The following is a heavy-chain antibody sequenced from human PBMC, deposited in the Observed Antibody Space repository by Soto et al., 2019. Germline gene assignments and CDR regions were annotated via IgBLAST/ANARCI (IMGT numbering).Heavy chain of an antibody. Sequence: QITLKESGPPLVKPTQTLTLTCTFSGFSVSTSGVGVAWIRQSPGKALEWLALIHWDNDKRYSPFLQSRVTITKDTSKNQVVLTMTNMDPVDTATYYCAHKGGRGAGMDVWGQGTTVTVSS. CDR2: IHWDNDK. J-gene: IGHJ6*02. CDR3: AHKGGRGAGMDV. CDR1: GFSVSTSGVG. D-gene: IGHD2-15*01. V-gene: IGHV2-5*02.